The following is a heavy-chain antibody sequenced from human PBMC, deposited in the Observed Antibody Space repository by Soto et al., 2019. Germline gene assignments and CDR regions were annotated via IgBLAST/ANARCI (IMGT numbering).Heavy chain of an antibody. V-gene: IGHV3-7*03. CDR1: GFTFSTYW. J-gene: IGHJ4*02. CDR3: ARIVRDIGVIAPHLDS. Sequence: GGSLRLSCAASGFTFSTYWMSWVRQAPGKGLEWVANIKQDESEKYYVDSVKGRFTISRDNAKNSLYLQMNSLRAEDTALYYCARIVRDIGVIAPHLDSWGLGTLVTVSS. D-gene: IGHD3-10*01. CDR2: IKQDESEK.